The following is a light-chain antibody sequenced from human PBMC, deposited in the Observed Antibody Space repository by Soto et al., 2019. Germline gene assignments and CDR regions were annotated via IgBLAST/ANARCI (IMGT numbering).Light chain of an antibody. V-gene: IGKV3-11*01. CDR3: QQRSSWPLT. CDR1: QSVSSY. Sequence: EIVLTQSPGTLSLSPGERATLSCRASQSVSSYLAWYQQKPGQAPRLLIYDASNRATGIPARFSGSGSGTDFTLTISSLEPEDFAVYYCQQRSSWPLTFCQGTRLEI. CDR2: DAS. J-gene: IGKJ5*01.